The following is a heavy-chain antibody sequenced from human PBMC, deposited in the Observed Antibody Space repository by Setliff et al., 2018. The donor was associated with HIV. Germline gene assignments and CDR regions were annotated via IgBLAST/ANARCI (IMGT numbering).Heavy chain of an antibody. J-gene: IGHJ5*02. CDR1: GGSISSDNHF. D-gene: IGHD3-10*01. V-gene: IGHV4-30-4*08. CDR3: ARVWSYGSGSLSP. Sequence: TLSLTCTVSGGSISSDNHFWSWIRQPPGKGLEWIGYIYYTGSAYYNPSLKSRITISIDTSKNQFSLNLNSVTAADTAVYYCARVWSYGSGSLSPWGQGTLVTVSS. CDR2: IYYTGSA.